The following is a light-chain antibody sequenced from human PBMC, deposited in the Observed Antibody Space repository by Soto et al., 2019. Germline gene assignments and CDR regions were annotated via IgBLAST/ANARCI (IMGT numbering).Light chain of an antibody. CDR1: QSISSY. V-gene: IGKV1-39*01. CDR3: QQSYSTPPWT. Sequence: DIQMTQSPSSLAASVGDRVTIPFPASQSISSYLNWYQQKPGKAPKLLIYAASSLQSGVPSRFSGSGSGTDFTLTISSLQPEDFATYYCQQSYSTPPWTFGQGTKVDIK. CDR2: AAS. J-gene: IGKJ1*01.